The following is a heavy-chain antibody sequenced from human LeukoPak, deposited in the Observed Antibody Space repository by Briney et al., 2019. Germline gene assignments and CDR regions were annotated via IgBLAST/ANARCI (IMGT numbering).Heavy chain of an antibody. CDR3: ARRGTIHDAFDI. CDR1: GGSFSGYC. CDR2: INHSGST. D-gene: IGHD2-8*01. Sequence: SETLSLTCAGYGGSFSGYCWSWIRQPPGKGLEWIGEINHSGSTNYNPSLKSRVTISVDTSKNQFSLKLSSVAAADTAVYYCARRGTIHDAFDIWGQGTMVTVSS. V-gene: IGHV4-34*01. J-gene: IGHJ3*02.